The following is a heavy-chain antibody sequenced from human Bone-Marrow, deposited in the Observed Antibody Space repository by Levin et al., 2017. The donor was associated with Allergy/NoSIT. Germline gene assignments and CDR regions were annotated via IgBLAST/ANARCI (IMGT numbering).Heavy chain of an antibody. J-gene: IGHJ1*01. CDR2: IYHNGET. D-gene: IGHD6-25*01. CDR1: GDSIRNIHYH. CDR3: AREGYSSATNGYFQD. Sequence: SQTLSLTCTVSGDSIRNIHYHWSWIRQPPGKGLEWIGYIYHNGETDYNPALKSRLTISVDTSKNQFSLELTSVTAADTAVYFCAREGYSSATNGYFQDWGQGTLVTVSS. V-gene: IGHV4-30-4*01.